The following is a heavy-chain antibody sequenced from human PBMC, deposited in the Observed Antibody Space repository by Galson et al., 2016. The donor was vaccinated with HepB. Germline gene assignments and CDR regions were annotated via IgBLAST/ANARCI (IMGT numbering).Heavy chain of an antibody. CDR1: GASISSTDYY. CDR3: ARGKGGGNFDH. J-gene: IGHJ4*02. CDR2: IYYSGTT. D-gene: IGHD3-16*01. Sequence: SETLSLTCTVGGASISSTDYYWSWIRQSPGKGLEWIGSIYYSGTTYFNPSLKSRVAMSVDASRNQFTLTLASVTAADTAVYYCARGKGGGNFDHWGQGTLVAVSS. V-gene: IGHV4-39*01.